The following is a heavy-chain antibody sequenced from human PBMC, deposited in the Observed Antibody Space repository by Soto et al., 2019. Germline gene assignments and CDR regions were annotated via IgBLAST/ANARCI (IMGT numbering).Heavy chain of an antibody. J-gene: IGHJ5*02. Sequence: EEQVVEAGGGLVQSGGSLRLSCAASGFRFTNHWMSWVRQAPGRGLQWVANVNEDGSEKYYVDSVKGRFTMSRDNAKNSEELQMDSLRDEDTGVNHCVRGVGWFDTWGQGTPVTVSS. CDR1: GFRFTNHW. D-gene: IGHD3-10*01. V-gene: IGHV3-7*02. CDR2: VNEDGSEK. CDR3: VRGVGWFDT.